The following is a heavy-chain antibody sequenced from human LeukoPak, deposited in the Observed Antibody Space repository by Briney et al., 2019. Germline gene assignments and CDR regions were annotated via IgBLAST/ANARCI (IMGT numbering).Heavy chain of an antibody. J-gene: IGHJ6*02. D-gene: IGHD2-2*01. CDR3: AREKYQLGLYYYHGMDV. V-gene: IGHV3-21*01. Sequence: PGGSLRLSCAASGFIFSSYSMNWVRQAPGKGLEWVSSISSSSNYIYYADSVKGRLTVSRDNAKNSLYLQMNSLRAEDTAVYYCAREKYQLGLYYYHGMDVWGQGTTVTVPS. CDR1: GFIFSSYS. CDR2: ISSSSNYI.